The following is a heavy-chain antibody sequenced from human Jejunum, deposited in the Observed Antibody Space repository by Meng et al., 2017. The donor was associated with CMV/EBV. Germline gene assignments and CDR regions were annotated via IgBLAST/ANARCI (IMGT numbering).Heavy chain of an antibody. J-gene: IGHJ4*02. CDR1: GFTFSPYW. Sequence: GFTFSPYWMSWVRQAPGEGLEWVANINQGGSEKNYVDSVKGRFTISRDNAKNSLFLQMNSLGAEDTAVYYCATHWRGTGSNCLDYWGQGTLVTVSS. D-gene: IGHD4-11*01. CDR3: ATHWRGTGSNCLDY. V-gene: IGHV3-7*01. CDR2: INQGGSEK.